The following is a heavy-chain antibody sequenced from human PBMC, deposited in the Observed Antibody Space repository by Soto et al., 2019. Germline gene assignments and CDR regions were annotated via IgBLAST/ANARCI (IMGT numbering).Heavy chain of an antibody. CDR2: ISGSVGST. Sequence: EVQLLESGGGLVQPGGSLRLSCAASGFTFSSYAMSWVRQAPGKGLEWVSAISGSVGSTYYADSVKGRFTISRDNSKNTLYLQMNSVRAEDTAVYYCAGRCYRENYYDYYIDVFLKATTVTVSS. V-gene: IGHV3-23*01. CDR1: GFTFSSYA. CDR3: AGRCYRENYYDYYIDV. D-gene: IGHD2-8*01. J-gene: IGHJ6*03.